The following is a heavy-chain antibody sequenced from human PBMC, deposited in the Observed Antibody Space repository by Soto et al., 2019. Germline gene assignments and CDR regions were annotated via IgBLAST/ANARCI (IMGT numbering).Heavy chain of an antibody. CDR2: IYYSGSP. Sequence: PSETLSLTCTVSGGSISSGGYYWRWIRQHPGKGLEWIGYIYYSGSPYYNPSYKSRVTISVDTSKNQLSLTLSSVTAADAAVYYCARGGHSGAREIYGMDVWGQGSTVTVSS. V-gene: IGHV4-31*03. CDR3: ARGGHSGAREIYGMDV. D-gene: IGHD1-26*01. CDR1: GGSISSGGYY. J-gene: IGHJ6*02.